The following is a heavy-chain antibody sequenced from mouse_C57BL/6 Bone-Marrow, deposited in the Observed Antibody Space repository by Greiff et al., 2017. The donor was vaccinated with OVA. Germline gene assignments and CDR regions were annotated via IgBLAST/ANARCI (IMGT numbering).Heavy chain of an antibody. Sequence: VQLVESGAELVRPGTSVKVSCKASGYAFTNYLIDWVKQRPGQGLEWIGVINPGSGGTNYNEKFKGKATLTADKSSSTAYMQLSSLTSEDSAVYFFARYYSTPYWYFDVWGTGTTVTVSS. V-gene: IGHV1-54*01. D-gene: IGHD2-5*01. CDR2: INPGSGGT. CDR1: GYAFTNYL. CDR3: ARYYSTPYWYFDV. J-gene: IGHJ1*03.